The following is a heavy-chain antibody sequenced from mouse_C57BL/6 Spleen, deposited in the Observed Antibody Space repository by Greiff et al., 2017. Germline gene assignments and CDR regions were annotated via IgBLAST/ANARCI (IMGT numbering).Heavy chain of an antibody. CDR3: SIAYSNLYYYAMDY. D-gene: IGHD2-5*01. CDR2: IHPSDSDT. J-gene: IGHJ4*01. V-gene: IGHV1-74*01. CDR1: GYTFTSYW. Sequence: QVQLQQPGAELVKPGASVKVSCKASGYTFTSYWMHWVKQRPGQGLEWIGRIHPSDSDTNYNQKFKGKATLTVDKSSSTAYMQLSSLTSDDSAVYYCSIAYSNLYYYAMDYWGQGTSVTVSS.